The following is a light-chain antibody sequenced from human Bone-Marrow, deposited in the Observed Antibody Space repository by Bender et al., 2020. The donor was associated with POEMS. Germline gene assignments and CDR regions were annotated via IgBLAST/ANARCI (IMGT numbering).Light chain of an antibody. J-gene: IGLJ1*01. CDR1: SNDVGGYTY. V-gene: IGLV2-14*01. CDR2: DAT. CDR3: SSYTAGSKV. Sequence: QSALTQPASVSGSPGQSITISCTGTSNDVGGYTYVSWYQQHPGKAPKLMIYDATKRPSGVSDRFSGSKSGNTASLTISGLQAEDEADYYCSSYTAGSKVFGTGTKVTVV.